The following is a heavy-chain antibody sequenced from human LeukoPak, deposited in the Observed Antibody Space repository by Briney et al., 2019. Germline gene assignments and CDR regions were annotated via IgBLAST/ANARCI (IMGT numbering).Heavy chain of an antibody. CDR1: GGSFSGYY. D-gene: IGHD2-8*01. V-gene: IGHV4-34*01. Sequence: SETLSLTCAVYGGSFSGYYWNWIRQPPGKGLEWIGEINHSGGTNYNPSLKSRVAISVDTSMNQFSLKLSSVTAADTAVYFCGAVDTTKGTKDLGQGT. CDR3: GAVDTTKGTKD. J-gene: IGHJ4*01. CDR2: INHSGGT.